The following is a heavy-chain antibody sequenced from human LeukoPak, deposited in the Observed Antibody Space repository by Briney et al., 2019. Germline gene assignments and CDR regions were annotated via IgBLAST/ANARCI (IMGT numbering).Heavy chain of an antibody. J-gene: IGHJ4*02. CDR2: IYYVGST. CDR1: GGSISSYY. Sequence: SETLSLTCTVSGGSISSYYWSWIRQPPGKGLEWIGYIYYVGSTNYNPSLRSRATMSVDTSKNQFSLKLTSVTAADTAVYYCARGAAYGDYVIDYWGQGTLVTVSS. CDR3: ARGAAYGDYVIDY. D-gene: IGHD4-17*01. V-gene: IGHV4-59*12.